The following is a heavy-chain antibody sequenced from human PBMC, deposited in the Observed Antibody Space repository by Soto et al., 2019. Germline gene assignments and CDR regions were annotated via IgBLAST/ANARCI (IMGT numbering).Heavy chain of an antibody. CDR3: ARDLGYCSSTSGYLDAFEI. D-gene: IGHD2-2*01. CDR1: GYTFTSYA. Sequence: QVQLVQSGAEVKKPGASVKVSCKASGYTFTSYAMHWVRQAPGQRLEWMGWINAGNGNTKYSQKFQGRVNITRDTSESTAYMELSSLRSEDTAVYYCARDLGYCSSTSGYLDAFEIWGQGTMVTVSS. J-gene: IGHJ3*02. CDR2: INAGNGNT. V-gene: IGHV1-3*01.